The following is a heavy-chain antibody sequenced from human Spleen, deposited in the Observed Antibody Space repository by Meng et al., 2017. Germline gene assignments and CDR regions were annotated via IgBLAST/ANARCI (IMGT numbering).Heavy chain of an antibody. CDR1: GASISSSGYY. CDR3: ARSGAAAGTDFDS. CDR2: MYYSGST. J-gene: IGHJ4*02. Sequence: SETLSLTCTVSGASISSSGYYWGWIRQPPGKGLEWIGTMYYSGSTFYNPSLKSRVTISIDTSKNQFSLKLNSVTAADTAVYYCARSGAAAGTDFDSWGQGKLVTVAS. V-gene: IGHV4-39*07. D-gene: IGHD6-13*01.